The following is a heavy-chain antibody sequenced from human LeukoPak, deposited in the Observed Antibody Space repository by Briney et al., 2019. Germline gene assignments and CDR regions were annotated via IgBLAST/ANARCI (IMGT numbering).Heavy chain of an antibody. Sequence: SVKVSCKASGGTFSSYAISWVRQAPGQGLEWMGGIIPIFGTANYAQKFQGRVTITTDESTSTAYMEPSSLRSEDTAVYYCAVGRWLQKLGNSAYYYYYMDVWGKGTTVTVSS. J-gene: IGHJ6*03. V-gene: IGHV1-69*05. D-gene: IGHD5-24*01. CDR2: IIPIFGTA. CDR3: AVGRWLQKLGNSAYYYYYMDV. CDR1: GGTFSSYA.